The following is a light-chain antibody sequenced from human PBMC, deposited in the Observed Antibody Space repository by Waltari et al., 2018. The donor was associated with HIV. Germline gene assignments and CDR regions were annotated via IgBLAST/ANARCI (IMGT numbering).Light chain of an antibody. J-gene: IGKJ1*01. CDR2: GTS. Sequence: EIVMTQSPATLSVSPGERATLPCRASQSVSSKLAWYQQKPGQAPRLLIYGTSTRATGIPARFSGSGSGTEFTLTISSLHSEDFAVYFCQQYNDWPPWTFGPGTKVEIK. CDR1: QSVSSK. CDR3: QQYNDWPPWT. V-gene: IGKV3-15*01.